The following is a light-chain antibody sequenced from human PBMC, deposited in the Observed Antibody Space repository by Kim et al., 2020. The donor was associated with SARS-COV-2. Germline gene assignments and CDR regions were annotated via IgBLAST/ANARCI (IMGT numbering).Light chain of an antibody. CDR3: SAWDSSLGAWV. V-gene: IGLV10-54*01. CDR1: SNNIGNQR. CDR2: RNN. Sequence: QAGLTQPPSVSKGLRQTATLTCTGNSNNIGNQRAVWLQHHQGHPPKLLSYRNNNRPSGISERLSASRSGNTASLTITGLQPEDEADYYCSAWDSSLGAWVFGGGTQRTVL. J-gene: IGLJ3*02.